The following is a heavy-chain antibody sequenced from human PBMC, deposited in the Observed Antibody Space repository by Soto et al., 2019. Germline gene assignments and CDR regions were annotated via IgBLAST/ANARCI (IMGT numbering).Heavy chain of an antibody. CDR1: GGSFSGYY. CDR3: ARGQDYSSSWYRLYYYYGMDV. CDR2: INHSGST. Sequence: SETLSLTYAVYGGSFSGYYWSWIRQPPGKGLEWIGEINHSGSTNYNPSLKSRVTISVDTSKNQFSLKLSSVTAADTAVYYCARGQDYSSSWYRLYYYYGMDVWGQGTTVTVSS. V-gene: IGHV4-34*01. J-gene: IGHJ6*02. D-gene: IGHD6-13*01.